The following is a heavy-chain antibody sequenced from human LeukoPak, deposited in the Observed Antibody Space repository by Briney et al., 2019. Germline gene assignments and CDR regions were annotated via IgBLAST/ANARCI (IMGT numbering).Heavy chain of an antibody. J-gene: IGHJ3*02. Sequence: PGGSLRLSCAASGFTFSSYWMSWVRQAPGKGLEWVANIKQDGSEKYYVDSVKGRFTISRDNAKNSLYLQMNSLRAEDMALYYCAREAAAGTGGAFDIWGQGTMVTVSS. CDR3: AREAAAGTGGAFDI. CDR1: GFTFSSYW. D-gene: IGHD6-13*01. V-gene: IGHV3-7*03. CDR2: IKQDGSEK.